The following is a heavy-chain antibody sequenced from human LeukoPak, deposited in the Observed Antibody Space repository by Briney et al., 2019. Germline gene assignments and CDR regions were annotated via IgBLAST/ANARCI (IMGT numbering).Heavy chain of an antibody. V-gene: IGHV3-66*01. CDR1: GFTVSSNY. J-gene: IGHJ4*02. Sequence: GGSLRLSCAASGFTVSSNYMSWVRQALGKGLEWVSVIYSGGSTYYADSVKGRFTISRDNSKNTLYLQMNSLRAEDTAVYYCARGNQMYYFDYWGQGTLVTVSS. D-gene: IGHD1-14*01. CDR2: IYSGGST. CDR3: ARGNQMYYFDY.